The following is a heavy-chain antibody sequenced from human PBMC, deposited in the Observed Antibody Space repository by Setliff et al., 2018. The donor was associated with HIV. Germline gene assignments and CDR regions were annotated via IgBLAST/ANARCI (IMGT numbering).Heavy chain of an antibody. CDR2: ISSSGNTI. CDR1: GFTFSSYA. Sequence: GSLRLSCAASGFTFSSYAMSWIRQAPGKGLEWISYISSSGNTIYYADSVRGRFTFSRDNAKNSLYLQMNSLRAEDTAVYYCARVLYISGWYGPVVKALDMWGQGTMVTVSS. D-gene: IGHD6-19*01. CDR3: ARVLYISGWYGPVVKALDM. V-gene: IGHV3-11*01. J-gene: IGHJ3*02.